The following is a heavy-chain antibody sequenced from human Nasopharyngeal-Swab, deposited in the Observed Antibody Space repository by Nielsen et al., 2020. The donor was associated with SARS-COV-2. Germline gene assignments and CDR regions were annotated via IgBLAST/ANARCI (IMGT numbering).Heavy chain of an antibody. CDR1: GGSISSSSYY. J-gene: IGHJ1*01. CDR3: ARREGPAAIEYFQH. CDR2: IYYSGST. D-gene: IGHD2-2*01. Sequence: SETLSLTCTVSGGSISSSSYYWGWIRQPPGKGLEWIGSIYYSGSTYYNPSLKSRVTLSVDTSKNQFSLKLSSVTAADTAVYYCARREGPAAIEYFQHWGQGTLVTVSS. V-gene: IGHV4-39*01.